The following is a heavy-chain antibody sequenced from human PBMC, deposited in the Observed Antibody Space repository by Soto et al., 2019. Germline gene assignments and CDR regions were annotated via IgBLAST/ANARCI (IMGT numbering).Heavy chain of an antibody. Sequence: SVKVSCKASGFIFTSSSVQWARQARGQRLEWIGWITVGTGNTDYAQKFQERVTITRDMSTSTAYMELSNLRSEDTAIYYCAAGDSSGYYGGWGQGTQVTVSS. CDR1: GFIFTSSS. CDR2: ITVGTGNT. J-gene: IGHJ4*02. V-gene: IGHV1-58*01. CDR3: AAGDSSGYYGG. D-gene: IGHD3-22*01.